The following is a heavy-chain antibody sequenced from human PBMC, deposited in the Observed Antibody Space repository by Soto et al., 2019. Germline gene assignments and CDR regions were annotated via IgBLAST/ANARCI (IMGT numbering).Heavy chain of an antibody. V-gene: IGHV4-34*01. J-gene: IGHJ6*03. CDR1: GGSFSGYY. CDR2: INHSGST. Sequence: PSETLSLTCAVYGGSFSGYYWSWIRQPPGKGLEWIGEINHSGSTDYNPSLKSRVTISVDTSKNQFSLKLSSVTAADTAVYYCARGWGTGPYYMDVWGKGTTVTAP. D-gene: IGHD1-1*01. CDR3: ARGWGTGPYYMDV.